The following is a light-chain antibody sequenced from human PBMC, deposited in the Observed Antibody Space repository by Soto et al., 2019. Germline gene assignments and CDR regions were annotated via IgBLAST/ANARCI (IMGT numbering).Light chain of an antibody. CDR1: QSVSSN. CDR2: GAS. CDR3: QQYNNWPFLT. Sequence: EIVMTQSPATLSVSPGERATLSCRASQSVSSNLAWYQQKPGQAPRLLIYGASTRATGIPARCSGSGSGTEFTLTISSLQSEDFAVYYCQQYNNWPFLTFGGGTKVEIK. J-gene: IGKJ4*01. V-gene: IGKV3-15*01.